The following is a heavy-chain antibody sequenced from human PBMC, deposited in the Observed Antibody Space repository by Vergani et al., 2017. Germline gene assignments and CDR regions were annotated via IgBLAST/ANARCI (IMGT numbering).Heavy chain of an antibody. V-gene: IGHV4-39*01. J-gene: IGHJ5*02. D-gene: IGHD2-15*01. CDR2: IYYSGST. CDR3: ARVRSGVVADPYNWFDP. CDR1: GGSISSSSYY. Sequence: QLQLQESCPGLVKPSETLSLTCTVSGGSISSSSYYWGWIRQPPGKGLDWIGSIYYSGSTYYNPSLKSRVTISVDTSKNQFSLKLSSVTAADTAVYYCARVRSGVVADPYNWFDPWGQGTLVTVSS.